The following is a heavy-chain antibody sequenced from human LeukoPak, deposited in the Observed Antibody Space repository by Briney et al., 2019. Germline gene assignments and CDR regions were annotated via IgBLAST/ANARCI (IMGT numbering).Heavy chain of an antibody. D-gene: IGHD2-2*01. V-gene: IGHV4-30-2*01. CDR1: GGSISSGGYS. J-gene: IGHJ3*02. CDR2: IYHSGST. CDR3: ARVRCSSTSCSDAFDI. Sequence: SGTLSLTCAVSGGSISSGGYSWSWIRQPPGKGLEWIGYIYHSGSTYYNPSLKSRVTISVDRSKNQFSLKLSSVTAADTAVYYCARVRCSSTSCSDAFDIWGQGTMVTVSS.